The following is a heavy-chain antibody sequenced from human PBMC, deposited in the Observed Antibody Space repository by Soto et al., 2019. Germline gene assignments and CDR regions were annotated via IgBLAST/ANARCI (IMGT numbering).Heavy chain of an antibody. CDR1: GYTFTSYG. D-gene: IGHD3-10*01. CDR2: ISAYNGNT. V-gene: IGHV1-18*01. CDR3: ARATLLYFGARMDV. Sequence: QVQLVQSGAEVKKPGASVKVSCKASGYTFTSYGISWVRQAPGQGLEWMGWISAYNGNTVYAQKLQGRVPMTTDIFTSTAYMELRSLRSDDTAVYYCARATLLYFGARMDVWGQGTTVTVSS. J-gene: IGHJ6*02.